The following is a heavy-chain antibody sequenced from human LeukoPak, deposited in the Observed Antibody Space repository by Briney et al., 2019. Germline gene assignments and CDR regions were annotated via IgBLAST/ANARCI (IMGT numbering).Heavy chain of an antibody. CDR1: GFTFSNYA. CDR3: ARDRPTVVRGVLVY. V-gene: IGHV3-30-3*01. Sequence: PGGSLRLPCAASGFTFSNYAMHWVRQAPGKGLEWVAVISYDGSNKYYADSVKGRFTISRDNSKNTLYLQMNSLRAEDTAVYYCARDRPTVVRGVLVYWGQGTLVTVSS. CDR2: ISYDGSNK. D-gene: IGHD3-10*01. J-gene: IGHJ4*02.